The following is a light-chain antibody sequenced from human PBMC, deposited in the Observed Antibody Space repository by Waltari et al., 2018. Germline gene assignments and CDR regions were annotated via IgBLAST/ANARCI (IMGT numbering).Light chain of an antibody. V-gene: IGKV1-39*01. CDR2: AAS. J-gene: IGKJ2*01. CDR3: QQSYSALVYT. Sequence: DIQMTQSPSSLSASIGDRVIITCRASQTINTYLNWYQQRPGKAPRLLITAASNLQGGVPSRFSGSRSGTHFTLTINGLEPEDFATYFCQQSYSALVYTFAQGTRLEIK. CDR1: QTINTY.